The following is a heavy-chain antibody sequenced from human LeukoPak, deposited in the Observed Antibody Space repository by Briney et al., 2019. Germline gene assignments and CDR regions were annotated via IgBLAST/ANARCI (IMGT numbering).Heavy chain of an antibody. CDR2: ISSTSAYI. Sequence: PGRSLRLSCAASGFTFSSYSMNWVRQAPGKGLEWVSSISSTSAYIYYADSVKGRFAISRDNAKNSLYLQMNSLRAEDTAVYYCARGGGWDAYYYYGMDVWGQGTTVTVSS. V-gene: IGHV3-21*01. J-gene: IGHJ6*02. D-gene: IGHD6-19*01. CDR1: GFTFSSYS. CDR3: ARGGGWDAYYYYGMDV.